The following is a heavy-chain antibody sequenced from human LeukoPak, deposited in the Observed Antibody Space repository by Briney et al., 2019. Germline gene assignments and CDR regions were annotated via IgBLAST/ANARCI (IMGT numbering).Heavy chain of an antibody. CDR2: IYYSGST. D-gene: IGHD6-19*01. CDR3: ARGYSSGWYNWFDP. CDR1: GGPISSYY. J-gene: IGHJ5*02. V-gene: IGHV4-59*01. Sequence: SETLSLTCTVSGGPISSYYWSWIRQPPGKGLEWIGYIYYSGSTNYNPSLKSRVTISVDTSKNQFSLKLSSVTAADTAVYYCARGYSSGWYNWFDPWGQGTLVTVSS.